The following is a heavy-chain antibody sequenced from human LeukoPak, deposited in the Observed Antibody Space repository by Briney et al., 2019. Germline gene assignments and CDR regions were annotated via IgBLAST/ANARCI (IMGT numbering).Heavy chain of an antibody. Sequence: SETLSLTCTVSGGSISSGSHYWNWIRQPAGKGLEWIGRIHTNGNTNYNPSLKSRVTISVDRSKNQFSLKLSSVTAADTAVYYCARGYCGGDCYQNWYFDLWGRGTLVTVSS. V-gene: IGHV4-61*02. CDR2: IHTNGNT. CDR3: ARGYCGGDCYQNWYFDL. D-gene: IGHD2-21*02. J-gene: IGHJ2*01. CDR1: GGSISSGSHY.